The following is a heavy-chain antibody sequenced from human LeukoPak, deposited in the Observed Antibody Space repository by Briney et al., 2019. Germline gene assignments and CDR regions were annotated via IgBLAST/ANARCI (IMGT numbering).Heavy chain of an antibody. V-gene: IGHV3-30*04. J-gene: IGHJ4*02. Sequence: PGRSLRLSCAASGFTFSSYAMYWVRQAPGKGLEWVAVISYDGSNKYYADSVKGRFTISRDNSKNTLYLQMNSLRAEDTAVYYCARREAAFDYWGQGTLVTVSS. CDR2: ISYDGSNK. CDR1: GFTFSSYA. CDR3: ARREAAFDY. D-gene: IGHD5-24*01.